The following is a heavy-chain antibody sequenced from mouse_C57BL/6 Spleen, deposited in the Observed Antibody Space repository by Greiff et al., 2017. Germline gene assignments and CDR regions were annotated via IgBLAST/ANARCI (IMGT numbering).Heavy chain of an antibody. CDR1: GYTFTSYW. CDR2: IDPSDSYT. CDR3: TRVLRSFAY. J-gene: IGHJ3*01. Sequence: QVQLQQPGAELVKPGASVKLSCKASGYTFTSYWMQWVKQRPGQGLEWIGEIDPSDSYTNYNQKFKGKATFTVDKSSSTAYMGLRSLTSEDSAVYYCTRVLRSFAYWGQGTLVTVSA. V-gene: IGHV1-50*01. D-gene: IGHD1-1*01.